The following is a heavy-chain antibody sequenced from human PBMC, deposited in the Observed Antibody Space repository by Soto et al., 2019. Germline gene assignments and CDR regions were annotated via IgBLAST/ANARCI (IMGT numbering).Heavy chain of an antibody. Sequence: GASVKVSCKASGGTFSSYTISWVRQAPGQGLEWMGRIIPILGIANYAQKFQGRVTITADKSTSTAYMELSSLRSEDTAVYYCARGLMITFGGVIVIGVAFDIWGQGTMVTVSS. J-gene: IGHJ3*02. D-gene: IGHD3-16*02. CDR1: GGTFSSYT. CDR3: ARGLMITFGGVIVIGVAFDI. CDR2: IIPILGIA. V-gene: IGHV1-69*02.